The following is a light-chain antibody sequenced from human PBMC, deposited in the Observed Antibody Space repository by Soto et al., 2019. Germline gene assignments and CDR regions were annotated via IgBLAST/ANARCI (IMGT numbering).Light chain of an antibody. CDR3: QQYYMWPPV. V-gene: IGKV3-15*01. CDR1: ESVSSD. J-gene: IGKJ2*01. Sequence: EIVMTQSPATLSVSPGASATLFCRASESVSSDLAWYRQKPGQAPRLLIYYASIRATGIPARFSGSGSGTKFTLTINSLQSEDVAVYFCQQYYMWPPVFGQGTKLQI. CDR2: YAS.